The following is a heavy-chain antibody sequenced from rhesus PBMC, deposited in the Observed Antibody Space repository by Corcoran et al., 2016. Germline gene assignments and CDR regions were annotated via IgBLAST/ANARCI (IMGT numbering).Heavy chain of an antibody. CDR2: IDSSGPT. Sequence: QLQLQESGPGLVKPSETLSLTCAVSGGSISGYWWSWIRQPPGKGLEWIGRIDSSGPTDYNPSLKSRVTISRDTSKNQFSLKLSSVTAADTAVYYCARGSGITIFGLVIPGDYWGQGVLVTVSS. V-gene: IGHV4-160*01. CDR3: ARGSGITIFGLVIPGDY. J-gene: IGHJ4*01. CDR1: GGSISGYW. D-gene: IGHD3-3*01.